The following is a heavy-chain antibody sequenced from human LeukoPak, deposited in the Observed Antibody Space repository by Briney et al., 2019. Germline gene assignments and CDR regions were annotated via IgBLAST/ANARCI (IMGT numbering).Heavy chain of an antibody. V-gene: IGHV3-21*01. D-gene: IGHD3-9*01. J-gene: IGHJ3*02. CDR2: ISSSSSYI. CDR1: GFTLSSYS. CDR3: AREGYDILTGDAFDI. Sequence: GGSLRLSCAASGFTLSSYSMSWVRQAPGKGLEWVSSISSSSSYIYYADSVKGRFTISRDNAKNSLYLQMNSLRAEDTAVYYCAREGYDILTGDAFDIWGQGTMVTVSS.